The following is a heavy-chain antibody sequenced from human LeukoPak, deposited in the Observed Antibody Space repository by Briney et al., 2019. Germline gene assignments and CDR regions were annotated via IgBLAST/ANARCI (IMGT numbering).Heavy chain of an antibody. CDR3: VTVTTSGYYFDY. CDR1: GYTFTSYG. V-gene: IGHV1-18*01. Sequence: ASVKVSCKASGYTFTSYGISWVRQAPGQGLEWMGWISAYNGNTNYAQKLQGRVTMTTDTSTSTAYMELSSLRSEDTAVYYCVTVTTSGYYFDYWGQGTLVTVSS. CDR2: ISAYNGNT. D-gene: IGHD4-17*01. J-gene: IGHJ4*02.